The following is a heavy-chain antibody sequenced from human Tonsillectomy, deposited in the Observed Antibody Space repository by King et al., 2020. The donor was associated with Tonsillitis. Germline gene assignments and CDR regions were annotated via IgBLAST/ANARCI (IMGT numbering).Heavy chain of an antibody. CDR1: GDSVSSNSAA. CDR3: ARRSPYSSGTFDY. D-gene: IGHD6-19*01. J-gene: IGHJ4*02. Sequence: VQLQQSGPGLVKPSQTLSVTCAISGDSVSSNSAAWNWIWQSPSRRLEWLGRTYYRSKWYNDYAVSVKSRIIINPDTSKNQFSLQLNSVTPEDTAVYYCARRSPYSSGTFDYWGQGTLVTVSS. CDR2: TYYRSKWYN. V-gene: IGHV6-1*01.